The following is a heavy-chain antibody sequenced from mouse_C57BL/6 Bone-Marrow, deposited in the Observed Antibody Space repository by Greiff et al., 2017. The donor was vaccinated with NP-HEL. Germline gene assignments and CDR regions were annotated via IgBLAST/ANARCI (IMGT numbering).Heavy chain of an antibody. Sequence: QVHVKQPGAELVKPGASVKLSCKASGYTFTSYWMHWVKQRPGQGLEWIGMIHPNSGSTNYNEKFKSKATLTVDKSSSTAYMQLSSLTSEDSAVYYGARWGKITTVVDYAMDYWGQGTSVTVSS. CDR3: ARWGKITTVVDYAMDY. CDR1: GYTFTSYW. D-gene: IGHD1-1*01. J-gene: IGHJ4*01. V-gene: IGHV1-64*01. CDR2: IHPNSGST.